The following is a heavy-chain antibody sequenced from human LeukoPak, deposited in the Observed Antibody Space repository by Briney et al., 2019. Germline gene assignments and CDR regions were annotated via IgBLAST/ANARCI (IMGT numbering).Heavy chain of an antibody. J-gene: IGHJ4*02. CDR2: INHSGST. CDR1: GGSFSGYY. Sequence: SETLSLTCAVYGGSFSGYYWSWIRQPPGKGLEWIGEINHSGSTNYNPSLKSRVTISVDTSKNQFSLKLSSVTAADTAVYYCARGRREMTTVLYYFDYWGQGTLVTVSS. V-gene: IGHV4-34*01. D-gene: IGHD4-17*01. CDR3: ARGRREMTTVLYYFDY.